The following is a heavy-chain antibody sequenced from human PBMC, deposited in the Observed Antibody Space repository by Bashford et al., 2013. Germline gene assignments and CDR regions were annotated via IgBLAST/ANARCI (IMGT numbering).Heavy chain of an antibody. Sequence: SSETLSLTCTVSADSISTYYWSWIRQPAGEPLQWIGRIHSGGNTNYNPSLKSRVTMSVDTSKNQFSLNLTSVTAADTAVYFCARNYGGTPXFDYWGQGSLVTVSS. CDR3: ARNYGGTPXFDY. D-gene: IGHD4-23*01. V-gene: IGHV4-4*07. CDR2: IHSGGNT. J-gene: IGHJ4*02. CDR1: ADSISTYY.